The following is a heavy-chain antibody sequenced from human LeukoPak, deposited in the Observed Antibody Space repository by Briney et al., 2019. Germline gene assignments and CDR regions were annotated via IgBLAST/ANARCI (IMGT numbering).Heavy chain of an antibody. CDR1: GGSFSGYY. V-gene: IGHV4-34*01. Sequence: SETLSLTCAVYGGSFSGYYWSWIRQPPGKGLEWIGEINHSGSTNYNPSLKSRVTISVDTSKNQFSLKLSSVTAADTAVYYCAGFGVVVPAARGNWFDPWGQGTLVTVSS. J-gene: IGHJ5*02. CDR3: AGFGVVVPAARGNWFDP. CDR2: INHSGST. D-gene: IGHD2-2*01.